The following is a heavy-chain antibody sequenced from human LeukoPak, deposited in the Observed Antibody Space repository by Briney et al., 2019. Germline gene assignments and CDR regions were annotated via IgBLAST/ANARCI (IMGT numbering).Heavy chain of an antibody. CDR1: GFTFSTYA. D-gene: IGHD6-6*01. CDR3: AKHLGYSTSSGIDY. CDR2: ISGGVLST. Sequence: GGSLRLSCAASGFTFSTYAMSWVRQAPGKGLEWVSTISGGVLSTYYADSVKGRFTISRDNSKNTLYLQTNSLRADDTAVYYCAKHLGYSTSSGIDYWGQGTLVTVSS. V-gene: IGHV3-23*01. J-gene: IGHJ4*02.